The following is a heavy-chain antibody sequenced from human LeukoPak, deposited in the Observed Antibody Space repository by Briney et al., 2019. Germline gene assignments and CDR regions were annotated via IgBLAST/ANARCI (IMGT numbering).Heavy chain of an antibody. CDR3: ASHVGCLSSGCETIDYYYGMDV. CDR2: IYYSGST. D-gene: IGHD6-19*01. J-gene: IGHJ6*02. CDR1: GGSISSYY. Sequence: SETLSLTCTVSGGSISSYYWSWIRQPPGKGLEWIGYIYYSGSTNYNPSLKSRVTISVDTSKNQFSLKLSSVTAADTAVYYCASHVGCLSSGCETIDYYYGMDVWGQGTTVTVSS. V-gene: IGHV4-59*08.